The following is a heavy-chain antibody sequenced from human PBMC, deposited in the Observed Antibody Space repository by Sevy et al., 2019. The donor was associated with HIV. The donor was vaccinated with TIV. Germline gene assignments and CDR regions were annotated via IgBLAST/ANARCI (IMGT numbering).Heavy chain of an antibody. CDR3: ARDRVGATTDWFDP. CDR1: GDSISSYC. J-gene: IGHJ5*02. V-gene: IGHV4-59*01. Sequence: SETLSLTCTVSGDSISSYCWSWIRQPPGKGLEWIGYIYYSGTTKYNPSLKSRVTISVDTSKNQFSLKLKSVIAADTAVYYCARDRVGATTDWFDPWGQGTLVTVSS. D-gene: IGHD1-26*01. CDR2: IYYSGTT.